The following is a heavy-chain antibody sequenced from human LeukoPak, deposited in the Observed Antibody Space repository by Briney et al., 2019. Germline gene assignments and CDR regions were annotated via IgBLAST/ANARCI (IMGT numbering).Heavy chain of an antibody. V-gene: IGHV3-20*04. CDR1: GSSFSSYW. D-gene: IGHD6-19*01. CDR3: ARGGTVAVNY. J-gene: IGHJ4*02. Sequence: GGSLTLSCAASGSSFSSYWTHWVRQAPGKGLEWVSGINWNVGSTGYADSVKGRFTISTNNAKNSLYLQMNSLRAEDTALYYCARGGTVAVNYWGQGTLVTVSS. CDR2: INWNVGST.